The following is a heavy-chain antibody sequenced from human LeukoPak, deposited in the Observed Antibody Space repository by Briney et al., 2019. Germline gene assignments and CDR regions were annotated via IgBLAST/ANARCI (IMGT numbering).Heavy chain of an antibody. J-gene: IGHJ4*02. CDR1: GFTFSSYA. D-gene: IGHD6-6*01. V-gene: IGHV3-64*01. CDR2: ISDNGGST. Sequence: GGSLRLSCAASGFTFSSYAMHWVRQAPGKGLEYVSTISDNGGSTFYANSVKGRFTISRDNSKNTLYLQMGSLRPEDMAVYYCARALIAARPDSLFDYWGQGTLVTVSS. CDR3: ARALIAARPDSLFDY.